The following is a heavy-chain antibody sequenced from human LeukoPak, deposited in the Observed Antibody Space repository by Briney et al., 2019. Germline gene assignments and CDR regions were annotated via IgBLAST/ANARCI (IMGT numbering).Heavy chain of an antibody. CDR1: GFTFSGYG. J-gene: IGHJ3*02. D-gene: IGHD3-10*01. CDR2: IWYDGSKK. V-gene: IGHV3-33*01. CDR3: ARPPMVRGVIITGDDVFDI. Sequence: PGGSLRLSCAASGFTFSGYGMHWVRQAPGKGLEWVAVIWYDGSKKYYADSVKGRFNVSRDNSKYTLYLQMNSLKAEDAAVYYCARPPMVRGVIITGDDVFDIWGQGTMVTVSS.